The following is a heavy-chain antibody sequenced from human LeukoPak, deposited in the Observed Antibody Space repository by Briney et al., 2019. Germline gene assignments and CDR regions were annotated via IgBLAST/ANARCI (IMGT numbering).Heavy chain of an antibody. CDR2: IYYNGST. V-gene: IGHV4-31*03. CDR3: ARDSERGGPFYYGMDV. D-gene: IGHD3-10*01. J-gene: IGHJ6*02. CDR1: GGSISSGGYY. Sequence: SQTLSLTCTVSGGSISSGGYYWSWIRQHPGKGLEWIGYIYYNGSTYYNPSLKSRVTISVDTSKNQFSLKLSSVTAADTAVYYCARDSERGGPFYYGMDVWGQGTTVTVSS.